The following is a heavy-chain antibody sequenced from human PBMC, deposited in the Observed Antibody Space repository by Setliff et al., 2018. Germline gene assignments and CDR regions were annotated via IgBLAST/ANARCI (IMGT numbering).Heavy chain of an antibody. V-gene: IGHV3-7*01. CDR3: ARDGRWELGVGGFDS. Sequence: PGGSLRLSCEASGFTFSSYTMTWVRQAPGEGLEWVAKIRNDGSEEYYVDSVKGRFTISRDYAQKSLYLQMNNLRAEDTAVYYCARDGRWELGVGGFDSWGQGTLVTVSS. D-gene: IGHD1-26*01. J-gene: IGHJ4*02. CDR2: IRNDGSEE. CDR1: GFTFSSYT.